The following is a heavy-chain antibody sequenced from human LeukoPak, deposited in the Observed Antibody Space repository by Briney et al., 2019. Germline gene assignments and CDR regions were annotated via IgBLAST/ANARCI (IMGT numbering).Heavy chain of an antibody. CDR1: GYTFTNYP. CDR2: INTNTGSP. J-gene: IGHJ4*02. D-gene: IGHD6-25*01. CDR3: ARGGYSRGQGSPFDY. Sequence: GGSVKVSCKASGYTFTNYPMIWVRQAPGQGLEWMGWINTNTGSPTYVQDLTGRFVFSLDTSLSTAYVQITSLQAEDTAMYYCARGGYSRGQGSPFDYWGQGTLVTVSS. V-gene: IGHV7-4-1*02.